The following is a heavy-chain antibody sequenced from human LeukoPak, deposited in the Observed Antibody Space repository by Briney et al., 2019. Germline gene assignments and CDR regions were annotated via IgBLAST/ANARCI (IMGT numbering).Heavy chain of an antibody. CDR1: GYTFTGYY. Sequence: ASLKVSCKASGYTFTGYYMHWVRQAPGQRLDWMGWINPNSGCTNYAQKFQGRVTMTRDTSISTAYMDLSRLRSDDTAVYYCARGWVAAAPFRFDYWGQGTLVTVSS. CDR2: INPNSGCT. J-gene: IGHJ4*02. V-gene: IGHV1-2*02. D-gene: IGHD6-13*01. CDR3: ARGWVAAAPFRFDY.